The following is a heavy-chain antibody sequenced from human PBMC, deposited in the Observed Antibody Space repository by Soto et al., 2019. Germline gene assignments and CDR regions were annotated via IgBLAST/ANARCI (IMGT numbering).Heavy chain of an antibody. V-gene: IGHV4-34*01. D-gene: IGHD6-13*01. CDR3: ARGGGTGKLAAAVASDY. J-gene: IGHJ4*02. Sequence: SETLSLTCAVYGGSFSGYYWSWIRQPPGKGLEWIGEINHSGSTNYNPSLKSRVTISVDTSKNQFSLKLSSVTAADTAVYYCARGGGTGKLAAAVASDYWGQGTLVTVSS. CDR2: INHSGST. CDR1: GGSFSGYY.